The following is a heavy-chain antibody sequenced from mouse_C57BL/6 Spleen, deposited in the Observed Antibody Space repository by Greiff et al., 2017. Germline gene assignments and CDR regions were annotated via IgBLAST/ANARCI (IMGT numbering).Heavy chain of an antibody. Sequence: QVQLKESGAELVKPGASVKLSCKASGYTFTEYTIHWVKQRPGQGLEWIGWFYPGSGSIKYNENFKDKATLTADKSSSTVYMELSRLTSEDSAVYFCAGHETGRDYFDYWGQGTTLTVSS. CDR3: AGHETGRDYFDY. CDR2: FYPGSGSI. J-gene: IGHJ2*01. V-gene: IGHV1-62-2*01. D-gene: IGHD4-1*01. CDR1: GYTFTEYT.